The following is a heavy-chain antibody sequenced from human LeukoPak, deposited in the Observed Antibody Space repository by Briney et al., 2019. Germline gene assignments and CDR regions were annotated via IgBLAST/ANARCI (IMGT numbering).Heavy chain of an antibody. D-gene: IGHD5-24*01. CDR2: INPNSGGT. V-gene: IGHV1-2*02. CDR1: GYTFTGYY. Sequence: ASVKVSCKASGYTFTGYYMHWVRQAPGRGLEWMGWINPNSGGTNYAQKFQGRVTMTRDTSISTAYMELSRLRSDDTAVYYCAREFLEANYFDYWGQGTLVTVSS. CDR3: AREFLEANYFDY. J-gene: IGHJ4*02.